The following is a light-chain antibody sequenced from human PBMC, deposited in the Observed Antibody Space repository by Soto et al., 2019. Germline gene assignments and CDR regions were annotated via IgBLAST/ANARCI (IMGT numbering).Light chain of an antibody. CDR2: GND. Sequence: TQPPSVSETPGQRVPRSCSGTSFNLGRNYVCWYQQLPGTAHKLINYGNDQRPSGVPDRFSGSKSGTSASLAISGLRSEDEAVYYCASWDGRLSGYVFGTGTKLTVL. CDR3: ASWDGRLSGYV. CDR1: SFNLGRNY. J-gene: IGLJ1*01. V-gene: IGLV1-47*02.